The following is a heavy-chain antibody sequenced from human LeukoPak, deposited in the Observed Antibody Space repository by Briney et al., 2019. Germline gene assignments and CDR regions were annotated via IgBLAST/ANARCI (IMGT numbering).Heavy chain of an antibody. Sequence: ASVKVSCKASGYTFTGYYMHWVRQALGQGLEWMGWINPNSGGTNYAQKFQGRVTMTRDKSTSTVYMELSSLTSDDTAVYYCARTYCAEDCSIRYFDYWGQGTLVTVSS. CDR1: GYTFTGYY. CDR2: INPNSGGT. V-gene: IGHV1-2*02. J-gene: IGHJ4*02. CDR3: ARTYCAEDCSIRYFDY. D-gene: IGHD2-21*02.